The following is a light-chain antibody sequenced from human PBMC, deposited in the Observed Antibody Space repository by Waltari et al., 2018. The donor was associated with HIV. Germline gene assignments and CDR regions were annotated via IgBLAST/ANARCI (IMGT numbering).Light chain of an antibody. CDR2: WAS. Sequence: DIVVTQSPDSLPVSLGERASINCKTSQSVFYTSDNKNFLAWYQQKPGQPPKLLFYWASTRESGVPDRFSGSGSGTDFTLTISSLQAEDVATYYCQQFYLAPFTFGQGTSLDIK. V-gene: IGKV4-1*01. CDR1: QSVFYTSDNKNF. CDR3: QQFYLAPFT. J-gene: IGKJ2*01.